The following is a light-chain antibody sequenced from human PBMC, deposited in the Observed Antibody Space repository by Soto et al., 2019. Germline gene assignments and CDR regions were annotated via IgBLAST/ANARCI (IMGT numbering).Light chain of an antibody. Sequence: QAVVTQPPSVSGAPGQRVTISCTGSNSNIGAGYDVNWYQHLPGTAPKLLIYGDTIRPSGVPDRFSGSKSATSASLAIAGLQVEDEGDYYGQSYDSSLSGPVLFGGGTKVTVL. J-gene: IGLJ2*01. CDR2: GDT. CDR1: NSNIGAGYD. V-gene: IGLV1-40*01. CDR3: QSYDSSLSGPVL.